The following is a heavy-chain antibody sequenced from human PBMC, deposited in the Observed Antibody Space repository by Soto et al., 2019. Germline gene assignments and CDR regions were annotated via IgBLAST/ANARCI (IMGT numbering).Heavy chain of an antibody. CDR3: ARDVVGDLGVGMDV. J-gene: IGHJ6*02. CDR1: GYTFTGYY. CDR2: INSGGGNT. V-gene: IGHV1-46*01. Sequence: QAQLVQSGAEVTKPGASVKLSCKASGYTFTGYYIHWVRQAPGQGLEWVGEINSGGGNTKNAQKCQGRVTMTRETPTSTVYMERRSLTSEDTAVYYCARDVVGDLGVGMDVGGQGTTVTVSS. D-gene: IGHD3-16*01.